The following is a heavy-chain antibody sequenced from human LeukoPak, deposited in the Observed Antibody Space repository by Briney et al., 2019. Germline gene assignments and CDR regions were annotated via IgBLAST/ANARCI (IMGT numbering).Heavy chain of an antibody. CDR3: ATTNDGGGYQWGDFFDF. V-gene: IGHV1-69*04. CDR2: IIPNLGTT. CDR1: GGTSNSHA. D-gene: IGHD3-22*01. Sequence: SVTVSCKASGGTSNSHAISWVRQAPGQGLAWMGRIIPNLGTTNRAQNFQDRVTLTADKSTNTAYMELTSLTSDDTAVYYCATTNDGGGYQWGDFFDFWGQGTLVTVSS. J-gene: IGHJ4*02.